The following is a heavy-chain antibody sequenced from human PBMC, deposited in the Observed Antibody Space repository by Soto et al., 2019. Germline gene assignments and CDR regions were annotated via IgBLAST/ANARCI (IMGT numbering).Heavy chain of an antibody. Sequence: SVKVSCKASGGTFSSYAISWVRQAPGQGLEWMGGIIPIFGTANYAQKFQGRVTITADESTSTAYMELSSLRSEDTAVYYCATKSSDYGDYKYYYYYGMDVWGQGTMVTVSS. V-gene: IGHV1-69*13. CDR1: GGTFSSYA. J-gene: IGHJ6*02. CDR3: ATKSSDYGDYKYYYYYGMDV. CDR2: IIPIFGTA. D-gene: IGHD4-17*01.